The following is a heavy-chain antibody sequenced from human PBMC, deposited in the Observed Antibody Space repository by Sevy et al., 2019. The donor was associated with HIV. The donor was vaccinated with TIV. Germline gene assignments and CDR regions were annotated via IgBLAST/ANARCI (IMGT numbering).Heavy chain of an antibody. CDR1: GFTFDDYA. J-gene: IGHJ4*02. Sequence: GGSLRLSCAASGFTFDDYAMHWVRQAPGKDLEWVSGIGWNSGSIGYADSVKGRFTISRDNTKNSLYLQMNSLRAEDTDLYYCAKDRGYQLLSTAITGFDDWGQGTLVTVSS. CDR3: AKDRGYQLLSTAITGFDD. D-gene: IGHD2-2*01. V-gene: IGHV3-9*01. CDR2: IGWNSGSI.